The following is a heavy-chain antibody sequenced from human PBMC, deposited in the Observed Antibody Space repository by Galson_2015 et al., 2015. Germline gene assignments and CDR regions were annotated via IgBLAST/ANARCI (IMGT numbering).Heavy chain of an antibody. V-gene: IGHV3-30*03. Sequence: SLRLSFAASGFTFSSYGMHWVRQAPGKGLEWVAVISYDGSNNYYADSVKGRFTISRDNSKNTLYLQMNSLRAEDTAVYYCAAYSSGSPFYCWGQGTLVTVSA. CDR2: ISYDGSNN. CDR3: AAYSSGSPFYC. CDR1: GFTFSSYG. J-gene: IGHJ4*02. D-gene: IGHD6-19*01.